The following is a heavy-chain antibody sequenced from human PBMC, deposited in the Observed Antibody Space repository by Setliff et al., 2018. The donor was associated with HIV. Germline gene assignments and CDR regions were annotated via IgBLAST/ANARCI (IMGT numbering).Heavy chain of an antibody. V-gene: IGHV3-21*04. CDR1: GFTFSSYD. CDR3: ARDFYCGGDCSSGYYYGMDV. Sequence: GGSLRLSCAASGFTFSSYDMNWVRQAPGKGLEWVSAISGSGASTYYADSVKGRFTISRDNAKNSLYLQMNSLRAEDTAVYYCARDFYCGGDCSSGYYYGMDVWGQGTTVTVSS. CDR2: ISGSGAST. J-gene: IGHJ6*02. D-gene: IGHD2-21*02.